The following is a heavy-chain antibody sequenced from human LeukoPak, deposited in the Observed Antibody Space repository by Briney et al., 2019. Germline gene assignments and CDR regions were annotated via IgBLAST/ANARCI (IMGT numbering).Heavy chain of an antibody. D-gene: IGHD4-17*01. CDR1: GLTVSSKY. CDR2: MYNNGNT. J-gene: IGHJ4*02. Sequence: GEPLRLSCAASGLTVSSKYMSWVRQAPGKGLEWVSVMYNNGNTHYADSVKGRFTISRDNVKNMLYLQMDSLRPEDTAVYYCARVGGDRVAYWGQGTLVTVSS. CDR3: ARVGGDRVAY. V-gene: IGHV3-53*01.